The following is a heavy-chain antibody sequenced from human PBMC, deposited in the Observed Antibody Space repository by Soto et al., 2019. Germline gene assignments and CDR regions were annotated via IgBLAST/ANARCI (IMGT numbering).Heavy chain of an antibody. CDR2: IYPGDSDT. D-gene: IGHD2-2*01. CDR3: ARQEVPAAIGYYYYGMDV. Sequence: PGESLKISCKGSGYSFTSYWIGWVRQMPGKGLEWMGIIYPGDSDTRYSPSFQGQVTISADKSISTAYLQWSSLKASDTAMYYCARQEVPAAIGYYYYGMDVWGQGTTVTV. J-gene: IGHJ6*02. V-gene: IGHV5-51*01. CDR1: GYSFTSYW.